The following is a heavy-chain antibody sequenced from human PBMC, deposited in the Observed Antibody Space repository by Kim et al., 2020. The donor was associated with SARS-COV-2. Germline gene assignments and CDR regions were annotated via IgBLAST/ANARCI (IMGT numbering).Heavy chain of an antibody. V-gene: IGHV1-18*04. D-gene: IGHD1-1*01. CDR3: HAYNWWDQFDY. CDR1: GYTFTSYG. Sequence: ASVKVSCKASGYTFTSYGISWVRQAPGQGLEWMGWISAYNGNTNYAQKLQGRVTMTTDTSTSTAYMELRSLRSEDTAVYYCHAYNWWDQFDYWGQGTLVTVSS. J-gene: IGHJ4*02. CDR2: ISAYNGNT.